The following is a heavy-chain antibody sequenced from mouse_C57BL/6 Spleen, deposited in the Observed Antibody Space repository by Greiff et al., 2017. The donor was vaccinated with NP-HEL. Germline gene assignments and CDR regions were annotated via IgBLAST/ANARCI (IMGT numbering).Heavy chain of an antibody. CDR3: ARQGLRPYWYFDV. CDR1: GYTFTSYW. V-gene: IGHV1-64*01. CDR2: SQSNSGST. Sequence: VQLQQPGAELVKPGASVKLSCKASGYTFTSYWMHWVKQGPGQGLEWIGMSQSNSGSTNYNEKFKSKATLTVDKSSSTAYMQLSSLTSEDSAVYYCARQGLRPYWYFDVWGTGTTVTVSS. D-gene: IGHD2-4*01. J-gene: IGHJ1*03.